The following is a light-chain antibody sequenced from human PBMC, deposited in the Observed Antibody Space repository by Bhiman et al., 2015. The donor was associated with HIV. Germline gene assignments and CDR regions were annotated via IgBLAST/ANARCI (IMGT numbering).Light chain of an antibody. Sequence: QSVLTQPPSASGTPGQRVTISCSGSSSNIGTNTVNWYQQLPGTAPKLLIYRNNQRPSGVPDRFSGSKSGTSASLAITGLQAEDEADYYCQSYDSTLSASVFGGGTKLTVL. CDR3: QSYDSTLSASV. V-gene: IGLV1-44*01. CDR1: SSNIGTNT. J-gene: IGLJ2*01. CDR2: RNN.